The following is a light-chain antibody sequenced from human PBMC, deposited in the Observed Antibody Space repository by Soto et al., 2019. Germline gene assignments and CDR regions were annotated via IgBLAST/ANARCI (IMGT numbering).Light chain of an antibody. CDR2: HAS. CDR1: QVVSSSY. Sequence: EIVLTQSPGTLSLSPGESATLSCRANQVVSSSYLAWYQQKPGQAPRLLIYHASDRAIGIPDRFSGSGSGTDFTLTITRLEPEDFAVYYCQQYGNSVPFTFGQGTKLEIK. CDR3: QQYGNSVPFT. J-gene: IGKJ2*01. V-gene: IGKV3-20*01.